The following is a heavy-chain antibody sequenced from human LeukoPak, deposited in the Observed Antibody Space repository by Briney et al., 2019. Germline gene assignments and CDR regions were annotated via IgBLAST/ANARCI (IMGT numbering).Heavy chain of an antibody. CDR2: IIPIFDTA. V-gene: IGHV1-69*06. Sequence: GASVKVSCKASGGTFSNYAISWVRQAPGQGLEWMGRIIPIFDTANYAQKFQGRVTITADKSTTTAYMELSSLRSEDTAVYYCARGFYYDSSGYPGFDPWGQGTLVTVSS. D-gene: IGHD3-22*01. J-gene: IGHJ5*02. CDR3: ARGFYYDSSGYPGFDP. CDR1: GGTFSNYA.